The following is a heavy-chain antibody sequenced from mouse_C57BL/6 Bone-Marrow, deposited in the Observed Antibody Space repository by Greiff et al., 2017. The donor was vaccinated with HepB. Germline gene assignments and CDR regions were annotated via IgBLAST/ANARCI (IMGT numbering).Heavy chain of an antibody. J-gene: IGHJ2*01. V-gene: IGHV5-6*01. CDR3: ARHEGGWLLPYY. CDR1: GFTFSSYG. CDR2: ISSGGSYT. D-gene: IGHD2-3*01. Sequence: EVKLMESGGDLVKPGGSLKLSCAASGFTFSSYGMSWVRQTPDKRLEWVATISSGGSYTYYPDSVKGRFTISRDNAKNTLYLQMSSLKSEDTAMYYCARHEGGWLLPYYWGQGTTLTVSS.